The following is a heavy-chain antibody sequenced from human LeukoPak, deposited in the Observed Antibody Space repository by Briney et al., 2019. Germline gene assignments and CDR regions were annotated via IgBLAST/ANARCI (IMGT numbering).Heavy chain of an antibody. CDR2: IYYSGST. J-gene: IGHJ3*02. D-gene: IGHD5-24*01. V-gene: IGHV4-59*01. Sequence: SETLSLTCTVSGGSISSYYWTWIRQPPGKGLEWIGYIYYSGSTNYNPSLKSRVTISIDTPKNQFSLKLSSVTAADTAVYYCARDRSRDGYKGDRFDIWGQGTMVTVSS. CDR3: ARDRSRDGYKGDRFDI. CDR1: GGSISSYY.